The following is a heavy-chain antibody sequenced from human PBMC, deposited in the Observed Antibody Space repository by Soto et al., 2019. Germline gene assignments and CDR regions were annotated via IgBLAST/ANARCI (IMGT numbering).Heavy chain of an antibody. CDR2: IYYSGST. Sequence: SETLSLTCTVSGGSIRSGGYYWSWIRHHPGKGLEWIGYIYYSGSTYYNPSLKSRVTISVDTSKNQFSLKLSSVTAADTAVYYCATNLLVQSDAFDIWGQGTMVTVSS. V-gene: IGHV4-31*03. CDR1: GGSIRSGGYY. CDR3: ATNLLVQSDAFDI. J-gene: IGHJ3*02.